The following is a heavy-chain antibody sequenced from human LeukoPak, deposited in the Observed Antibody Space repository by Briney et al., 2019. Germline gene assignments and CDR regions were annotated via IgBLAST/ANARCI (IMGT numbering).Heavy chain of an antibody. CDR2: ISSSSSYI. Sequence: GGSPRLSCSASGFTFSSYSMNWVRQAPGKGLEWVSSISSSSSYIYYADSVKGRFTISRDNAKNSLYLQMNSLRAEDTAVYYCAKGGRGHYFDYWGQGTLVTVSS. D-gene: IGHD1-26*01. CDR1: GFTFSSYS. CDR3: AKGGRGHYFDY. V-gene: IGHV3-21*01. J-gene: IGHJ4*02.